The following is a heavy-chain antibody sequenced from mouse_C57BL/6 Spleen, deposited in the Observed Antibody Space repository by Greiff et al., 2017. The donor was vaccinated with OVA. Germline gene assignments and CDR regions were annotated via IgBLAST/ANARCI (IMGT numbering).Heavy chain of an antibody. CDR3: AREPGYGTRYFDY. Sequence: QVQLQQPGAELVMPGASVKLSCKASGYTFTSYWMHWVKQRPGQGLEWIGEIDPSDSYTNYNQKFKGKSTLTVDKSSSTAYMQRSSLTSEDSAVYYCAREPGYGTRYFDYWGQGTTLTVSS. D-gene: IGHD1-1*01. J-gene: IGHJ2*01. CDR1: GYTFTSYW. CDR2: IDPSDSYT. V-gene: IGHV1-69*01.